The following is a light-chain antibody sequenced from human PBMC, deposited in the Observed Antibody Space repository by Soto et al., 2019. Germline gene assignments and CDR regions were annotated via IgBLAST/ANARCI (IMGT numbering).Light chain of an antibody. V-gene: IGKV1-5*01. Sequence: DIQMTQSASTLSASXXDRVTITCRASQSISSWLAWYQQKPGXXPKFLIYDASTLESGVPSRFSGRGFGTEFSFTISSLQPDDFGTYYCQHMRTFGQGTKVDIK. CDR3: QHMRT. J-gene: IGKJ1*01. CDR1: QSISSW. CDR2: DAS.